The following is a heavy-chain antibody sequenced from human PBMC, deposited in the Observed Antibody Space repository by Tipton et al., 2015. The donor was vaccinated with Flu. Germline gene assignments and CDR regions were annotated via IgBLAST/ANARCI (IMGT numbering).Heavy chain of an antibody. J-gene: IGHJ5*02. CDR3: ARDSRGYNWFDP. D-gene: IGHD3-22*01. CDR2: IYYSGST. V-gene: IGHV4-59*01. CDR1: GGSISNYY. Sequence: TLSLTCTVSGGSISNYYWSWIRQPPGKGLEWIGYIYYSGSTNYNPSLKSRVTISLDRSNNQFSLKLSSVTAADTAVYYCARDSRGYNWFDPWGQGTLVTVSS.